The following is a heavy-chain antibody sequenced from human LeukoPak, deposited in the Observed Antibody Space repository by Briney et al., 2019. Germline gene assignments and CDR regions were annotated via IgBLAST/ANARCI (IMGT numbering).Heavy chain of an antibody. V-gene: IGHV3-23*01. Sequence: GGSLRLFCAASGFTFSSYAMSWVRQAPGKGLEWVSAISGSGGSTYYADSVKGRFTISRDNSKNTLYLQMNSLRAEDTAVYYCAKDRSKTRDYFDYWGQGTLVTVSS. D-gene: IGHD1/OR15-1a*01. CDR3: AKDRSKTRDYFDY. CDR2: ISGSGGST. CDR1: GFTFSSYA. J-gene: IGHJ4*02.